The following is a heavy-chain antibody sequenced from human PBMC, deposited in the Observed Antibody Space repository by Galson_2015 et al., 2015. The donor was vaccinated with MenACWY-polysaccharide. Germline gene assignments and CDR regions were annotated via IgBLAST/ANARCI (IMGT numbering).Heavy chain of an antibody. V-gene: IGHV3-48*01. Sequence: SLRLSCAASGFTFSSYSMNWVRQAPGKGLEWVSYISSSSSTIYYADSVKGRFTISRDNAKNSLYLQMNSLRAEDTAVYYRARDRLAARPNRGWYYFDYWGQGTLVTVSS. D-gene: IGHD6-6*01. CDR2: ISSSSSTI. CDR1: GFTFSSYS. J-gene: IGHJ4*02. CDR3: ARDRLAARPNRGWYYFDY.